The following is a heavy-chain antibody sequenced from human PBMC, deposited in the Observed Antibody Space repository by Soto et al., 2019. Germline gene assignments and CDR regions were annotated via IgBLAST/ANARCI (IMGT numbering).Heavy chain of an antibody. J-gene: IGHJ4*02. D-gene: IGHD6-6*01. CDR1: GFTFSSYV. CDR2: ISGSGGGT. V-gene: IGHV3-23*01. Sequence: PGGSLRLSCAASGFTFSSYVMSWVRQTPGKGLDWVSAISGSGGGTYYADSVKGRFTISRDNSKNTLYLQMNSLRAEDTAVYYCAKGYSISWYFFDYWGQGTLVTVSS. CDR3: AKGYSISWYFFDY.